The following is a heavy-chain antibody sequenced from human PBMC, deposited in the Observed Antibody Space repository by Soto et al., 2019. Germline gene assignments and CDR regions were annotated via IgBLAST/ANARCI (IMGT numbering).Heavy chain of an antibody. V-gene: IGHV4-34*01. CDR2: INHSGST. D-gene: IGHD2-2*01. Sequence: SETLSLTCAVYGGSFSGYYWSWIRQPPGKGLEWIGEINHSGSTNYNPSLKSRVTISVDTSKNQFSLKLSSVTAADTAVYYCARGRGCSSTSCQYYYYYGMDVWGQGTTVT. CDR1: GGSFSGYY. J-gene: IGHJ6*02. CDR3: ARGRGCSSTSCQYYYYYGMDV.